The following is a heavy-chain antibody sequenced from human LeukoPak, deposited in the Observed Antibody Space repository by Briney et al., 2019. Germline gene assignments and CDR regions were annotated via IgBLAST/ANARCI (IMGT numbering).Heavy chain of an antibody. Sequence: ASVKVSCKASGYTFTGYYMHWVRQAPGQGLEWMGWINPNSGGTNYAQKFQGRVTMTRDTSISTAYMELSRLRSDDTAVYYCAREGAVPAANRTPLHWYFDLWGRGTLVTVSS. CDR3: AREGAVPAANRTPLHWYFDL. D-gene: IGHD2-2*01. V-gene: IGHV1-2*02. CDR1: GYTFTGYY. J-gene: IGHJ2*01. CDR2: INPNSGGT.